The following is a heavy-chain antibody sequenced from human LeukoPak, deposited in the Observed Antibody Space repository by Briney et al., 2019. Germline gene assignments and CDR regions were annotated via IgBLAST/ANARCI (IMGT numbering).Heavy chain of an antibody. CDR1: GYTFTSYA. CDR2: INTNTGNP. J-gene: IGHJ5*02. CDR3: AXDPEVPAARGGNWFDL. Sequence: ASVKVSCKASGYTFTSYAMNWVRQAPGQGLEWIGWINTNTGNPTYAQGFTGRFVFSLDTSVSTAYLQISSLKAEDTAVYYCAXDPEVPAARGGNWFDLWGQGTLVTVSS. D-gene: IGHD2-2*01. V-gene: IGHV7-4-1*02.